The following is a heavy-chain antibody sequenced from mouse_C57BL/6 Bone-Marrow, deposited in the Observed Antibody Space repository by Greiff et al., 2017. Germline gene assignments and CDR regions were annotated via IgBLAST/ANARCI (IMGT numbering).Heavy chain of an antibody. CDR1: GFSLTSYG. CDR2: IWGVGST. D-gene: IGHD2-4*01. J-gene: IGHJ4*01. V-gene: IGHV2-6*01. CDR3: ARYDYEDAMDY. Sequence: VKLMGSGPGLVAPSQSLSITCTVSGFSLTSYGVDWVRQSPGKGLEWLGVIWGVGSTNYNSALKSRLSISKDNSKSQVFLKMNSLQTDDTAMYYCARYDYEDAMDYWGQGTSVTVSS.